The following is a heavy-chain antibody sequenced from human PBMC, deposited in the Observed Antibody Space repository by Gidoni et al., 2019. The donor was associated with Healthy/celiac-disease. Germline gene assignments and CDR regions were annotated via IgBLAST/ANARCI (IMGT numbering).Heavy chain of an antibody. CDR3: ARDANEVLRYFDWLLPAQYYFDN. CDR2: ISSSSSYI. J-gene: IGHJ4*02. V-gene: IGHV3-21*01. CDR1: GFTFSSYS. Sequence: EVQLVDSGGGLVKPGGSLILSCSSSGFTFSSYSMTWVRQAPGKGLEWVSSISSSSSYIYYADSVKGRFTISRDNAKNSLYLQMKSRRAEDTAVYYCARDANEVLRYFDWLLPAQYYFDNWGQGTLVTVSS. D-gene: IGHD3-9*01.